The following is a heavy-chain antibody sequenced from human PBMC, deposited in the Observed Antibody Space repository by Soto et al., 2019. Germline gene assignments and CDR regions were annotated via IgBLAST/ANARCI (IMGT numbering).Heavy chain of an antibody. J-gene: IGHJ5*02. CDR3: ARDNSSGWYIGWFDP. V-gene: IGHV4-59*01. CDR1: GGSISSYY. D-gene: IGHD6-19*01. Sequence: NPSETLSLTCTVSGGSISSYYWSWIRQPPGKGLEWIGYIYYSGSTNYNPSLKSRVTISVDTSKNQFSLKLSSVTAADTAVYYCARDNSSGWYIGWFDPWGQGTLVTVSS. CDR2: IYYSGST.